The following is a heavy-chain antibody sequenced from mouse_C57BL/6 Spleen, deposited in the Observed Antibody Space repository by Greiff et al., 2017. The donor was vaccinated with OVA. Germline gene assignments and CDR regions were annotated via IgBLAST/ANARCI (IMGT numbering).Heavy chain of an antibody. Sequence: QVQLQQSGPELVKPGASVKISCKASGYAFSSSWMNWVKQRPGKGLEWIGRIYPGDGDTNYNGKFKGKATLTADKSSSTAYMQLSTLTSEDSAVYCCARHDYALPWFAYWGQGTLVTVSA. CDR2: IYPGDGDT. J-gene: IGHJ3*01. V-gene: IGHV1-82*01. D-gene: IGHD2-4*01. CDR3: ARHDYALPWFAY. CDR1: GYAFSSSW.